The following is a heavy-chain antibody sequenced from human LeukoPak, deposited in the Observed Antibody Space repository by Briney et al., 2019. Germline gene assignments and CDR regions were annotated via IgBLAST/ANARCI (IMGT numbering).Heavy chain of an antibody. V-gene: IGHV1-69*13. CDR3: ARRAGAYSHPYDY. J-gene: IGHJ4*02. D-gene: IGHD4/OR15-4a*01. CDR2: IISIFGTA. CDR1: GGTFISYA. Sequence: SVNVSCKATGGTFISYAISWVRQAPGQGLEWMGVIISIFGTANYAQKFQGRVTITADETTSTAYMELSSLRFEDTAVYYCARRAGAYSHPYDYWGQGTLVTVSS.